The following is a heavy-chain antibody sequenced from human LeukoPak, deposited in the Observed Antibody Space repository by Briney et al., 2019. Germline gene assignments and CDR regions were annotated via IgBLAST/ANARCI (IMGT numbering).Heavy chain of an antibody. CDR2: VYQSGTT. D-gene: IGHD3-22*01. CDR3: ARHYYDGSDDRREYYFDY. Sequence: SETLSLTCTVSGFSISSGHYWGWVRQPPGAGLEWIGSVYQSGTTYYNPSLKSRVTTSVDMSKNQFSLRLRPVTAADTAVYYCARHYYDGSDDRREYYFDYWGQGTLVTVSS. J-gene: IGHJ4*02. CDR1: GFSISSGHY. V-gene: IGHV4-38-2*02.